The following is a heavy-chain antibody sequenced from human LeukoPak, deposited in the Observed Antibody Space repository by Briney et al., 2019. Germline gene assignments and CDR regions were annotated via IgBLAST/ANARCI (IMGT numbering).Heavy chain of an antibody. CDR3: ARSNYVWGSYRPRQSDAFDI. CDR2: INHSEST. D-gene: IGHD3-16*02. Sequence: SETLSLTCAVYGGSFSGYYWNWIRQPPGKGLEWIGEINHSESTKCNVSLKSRVTISVDTSKNQFSLKLSSVTAADTAVYYCARSNYVWGSYRPRQSDAFDIWGQGTMVTVSS. V-gene: IGHV4-34*01. CDR1: GGSFSGYY. J-gene: IGHJ3*02.